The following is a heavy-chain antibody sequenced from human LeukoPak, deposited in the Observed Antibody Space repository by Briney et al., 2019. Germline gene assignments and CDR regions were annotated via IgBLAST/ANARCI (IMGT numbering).Heavy chain of an antibody. V-gene: IGHV1-69-2*01. CDR3: ATPRRDGYLDY. Sequence: ASVKVSCKASGYTFTDYYLHWVQRAPGKGLEWMGRVDPADGETIYAKKFQGRVTITADTSTDTAFMELSSLRSEDTAVYYCATPRRDGYLDYWGQGTLVTVSS. CDR1: GYTFTDYY. J-gene: IGHJ4*02. D-gene: IGHD5-24*01. CDR2: VDPADGET.